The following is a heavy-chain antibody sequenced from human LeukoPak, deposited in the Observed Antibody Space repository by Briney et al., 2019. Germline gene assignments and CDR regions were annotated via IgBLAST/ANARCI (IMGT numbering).Heavy chain of an antibody. CDR3: ARVREGSSSWDPKKEYYYYYYMDV. V-gene: IGHV3-20*04. J-gene: IGHJ6*03. Sequence: GGSLRLSCAASGFTFDDYGMSWVRQAPGKGLEWVSGINWNGGSTGYADSVKGRFTISRDNAKNSLYLQMNSLRAEDTALYYCARVREGSSSWDPKKEYYYYYYMDVWGKGTTVTVSS. CDR1: GFTFDDYG. CDR2: INWNGGST. D-gene: IGHD6-13*01.